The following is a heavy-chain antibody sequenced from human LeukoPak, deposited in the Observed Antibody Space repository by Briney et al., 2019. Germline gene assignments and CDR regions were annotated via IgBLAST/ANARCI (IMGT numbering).Heavy chain of an antibody. CDR2: IYSSGST. Sequence: SENLSLTCTVYGGSISSYYWGWLRQRAGKGLEWIGRIYSSGSTNYNPSIKSLVTMSVDTTKNQLSLQLRSVTASDTAVYYCASGQYHLLYWYFDLWGRGTLVTVSS. V-gene: IGHV4-4*07. D-gene: IGHD2-2*01. J-gene: IGHJ2*01. CDR3: ASGQYHLLYWYFDL. CDR1: GGSISSYY.